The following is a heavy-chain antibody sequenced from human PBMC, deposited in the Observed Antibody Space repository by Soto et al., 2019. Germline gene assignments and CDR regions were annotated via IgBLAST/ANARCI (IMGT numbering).Heavy chain of an antibody. J-gene: IGHJ3*02. CDR2: ISGSGGST. CDR3: AKDLYDYIWGSYRPHAFDI. Sequence: GGSLRLSCAASGFTFSSYAMSWVRQAPGKGLEWVSAISGSGGSTYYADSVKGRFTISRDSSKNTLYLQMNSLRAEDTAVYYCAKDLYDYIWGSYRPHAFDIWGQGTMVTVSS. V-gene: IGHV3-23*01. CDR1: GFTFSSYA. D-gene: IGHD3-16*02.